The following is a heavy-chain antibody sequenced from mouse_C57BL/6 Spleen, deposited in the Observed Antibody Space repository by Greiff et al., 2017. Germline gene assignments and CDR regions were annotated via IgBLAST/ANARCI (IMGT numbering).Heavy chain of an antibody. V-gene: IGHV2-9-1*01. CDR1: GFSLTSYA. D-gene: IGHD2-3*01. Sequence: QVQLQQSGPGLVAPSQSLSITCTVSGFSLTSYAISWVRQPPGKGLEWLGVIWTGGGTNYNSALKSRLSISKDNSKSQVFLKMNSLQTDDTAGYYCARNNDGYPAWFAYWGQGTLGTVSA. CDR3: ARNNDGYPAWFAY. CDR2: IWTGGGT. J-gene: IGHJ3*01.